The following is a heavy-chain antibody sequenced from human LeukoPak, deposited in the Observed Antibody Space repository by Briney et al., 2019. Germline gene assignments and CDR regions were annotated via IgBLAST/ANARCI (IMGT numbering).Heavy chain of an antibody. CDR1: GFTFSSYW. CDR2: IKQDGSEK. J-gene: IGHJ1*01. D-gene: IGHD6-19*01. V-gene: IGHV3-7*01. Sequence: PGGSLRLSCAASGFTFSSYWMSWVRQAPGKGLEWVANIKQDGSEKYYVDSVKGRFTISRDNAKNSLYLQMNSLSAEDTAVYYCALISGWYVRGYFQHWGQGTLVTVSS. CDR3: ALISGWYVRGYFQH.